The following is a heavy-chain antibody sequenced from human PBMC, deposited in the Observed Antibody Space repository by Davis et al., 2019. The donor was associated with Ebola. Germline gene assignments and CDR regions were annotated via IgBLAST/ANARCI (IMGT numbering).Heavy chain of an antibody. V-gene: IGHV4-34*01. CDR3: ARGPHIVVVIAIPFDY. D-gene: IGHD2-21*01. CDR1: GFTFDDYA. J-gene: IGHJ4*02. CDR2: INHSGST. Sequence: LRLSCAASGFTFDDYAMHWIRQPPGKGLEWIGEINHSGSTNYNASLKSRVTISVDTSKNQFSLKLSSVTAADTAVYYCARGPHIVVVIAIPFDYWGQGTLVTVSS.